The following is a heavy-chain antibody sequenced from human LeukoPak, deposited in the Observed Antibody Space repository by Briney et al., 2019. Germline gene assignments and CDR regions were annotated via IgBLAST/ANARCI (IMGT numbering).Heavy chain of an antibody. CDR2: MNPNSGNT. CDR3: AREEDCSGGSCYSSSIDY. V-gene: IGHV1-8*01. D-gene: IGHD2-15*01. Sequence: ASVKVSCKASGYTFTSYDINWVRQATGQGLEWMGWMNPNSGNTGYAQKFQGRVTMTRNTSISTAYMELSSLRSEDTAVYYCAREEDCSGGSCYSSSIDYWGQGTLVTVSS. CDR1: GYTFTSYD. J-gene: IGHJ4*02.